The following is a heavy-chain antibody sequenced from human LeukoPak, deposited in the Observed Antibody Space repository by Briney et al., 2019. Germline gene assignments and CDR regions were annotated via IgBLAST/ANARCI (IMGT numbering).Heavy chain of an antibody. CDR2: IIPIFGTA. J-gene: IGHJ3*02. Sequence: SVTVSCTASGGTFSSYAISWERQAPGQGLEWMGGIIPIFGTANYAQKFQGRVTITADEYTSTAYMELSSLRSEDTAVYYCARTPPYQLPSDDAFDSWGQGTMVTVPS. D-gene: IGHD2-2*01. CDR3: ARTPPYQLPSDDAFDS. V-gene: IGHV1-69*13. CDR1: GGTFSSYA.